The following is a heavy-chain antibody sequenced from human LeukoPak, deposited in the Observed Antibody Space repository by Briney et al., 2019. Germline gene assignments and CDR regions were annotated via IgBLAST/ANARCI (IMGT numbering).Heavy chain of an antibody. Sequence: PGGSLRLSCAASGFMFSGYAMHWVRQAPGKGLEWVATISYDGSNKYYADSVKGRFTISRDNSKNTLYLQMNSLRAEDTAVYYCAKPPELWEIWASEYFLHWGQGTLVTVSS. CDR1: GFMFSGYA. CDR3: AKPPELWEIWASEYFLH. V-gene: IGHV3-30*18. J-gene: IGHJ1*01. CDR2: ISYDGSNK. D-gene: IGHD2-21*01.